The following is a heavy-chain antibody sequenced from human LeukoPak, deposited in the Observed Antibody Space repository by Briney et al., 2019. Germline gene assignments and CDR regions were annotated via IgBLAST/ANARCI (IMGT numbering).Heavy chain of an antibody. D-gene: IGHD2-2*01. V-gene: IGHV3-43*02. CDR1: GFTFDDYA. Sequence: PGGSLRLSCAASGFTFDDYAMHWVRQVPGKGLEWVSLISGDGGSTYYADSVKGRFTISRDNSKNSLYLQMNSLRTEDTAFYYCAKGGIVVVPAGTFEYWGQGTLVTVPS. CDR2: ISGDGGST. J-gene: IGHJ4*02. CDR3: AKGGIVVVPAGTFEY.